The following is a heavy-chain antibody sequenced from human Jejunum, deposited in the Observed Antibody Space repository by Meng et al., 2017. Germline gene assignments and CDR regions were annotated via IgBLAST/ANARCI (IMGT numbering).Heavy chain of an antibody. V-gene: IGHV6-1*01. J-gene: IGHJ4*01. D-gene: IGHD6-13*01. Sequence: QVQLQQSGRGLVKPSQDRSLTCAISGDSDSSNSAAWNWIRQSPSRGLEWLGRTYYRSKWYNDYAESVKSRITINPDTSKNQFSLQLNSVTPEDTAVYYCVRTSNWSLDYWGQGTLVTVSS. CDR3: VRTSNWSLDY. CDR2: TYYRSKWYN. CDR1: GDSDSSNSAA.